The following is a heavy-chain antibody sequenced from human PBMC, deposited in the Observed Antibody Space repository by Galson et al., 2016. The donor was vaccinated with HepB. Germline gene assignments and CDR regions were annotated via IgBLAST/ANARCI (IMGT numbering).Heavy chain of an antibody. CDR2: VSPGDSYA. J-gene: IGHJ5*02. V-gene: IGHV5-51*01. Sequence: QSGAEVKKPGESLKISCKASGYNFNHYWIVWVRQMPGKGLEWMGAVSPGDSYAEYSPSFQGHVTMSDDKSITTAYLQWSGLKASDTAIYYCARRSGYGAGFSHKDWLDPWGQGTLVTVSS. CDR3: ARRSGYGAGFSHKDWLDP. D-gene: IGHD3-10*01. CDR1: GYNFNHYW.